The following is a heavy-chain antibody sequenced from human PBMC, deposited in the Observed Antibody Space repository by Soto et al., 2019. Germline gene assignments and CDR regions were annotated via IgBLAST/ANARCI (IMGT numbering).Heavy chain of an antibody. Sequence: GASVKVSCKASGGTFSSYAISWVRQAPGQGLEWMGGIIPIFGTANYAQKFQGRVTITADESTSTAYMELSSLRSEDTAVYYCAGGTYYYDSSGYYTPLSFDYWGQGTLVTVSS. CDR3: AGGTYYYDSSGYYTPLSFDY. D-gene: IGHD3-22*01. J-gene: IGHJ4*02. CDR2: IIPIFGTA. V-gene: IGHV1-69*13. CDR1: GGTFSSYA.